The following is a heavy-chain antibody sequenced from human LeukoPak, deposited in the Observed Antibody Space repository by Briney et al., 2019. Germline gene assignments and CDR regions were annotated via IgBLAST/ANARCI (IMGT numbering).Heavy chain of an antibody. V-gene: IGHV3-7*04. CDR3: AGACVAARGVCWVGGATLGDS. D-gene: IGHD3-10*01. J-gene: IGHJ5*01. CDR2: IKPDGRGK. CDR1: GFTFSNYW. Sequence: PGGSLRLSCAASGFTFSNYWMAWVRQAPGKGLEWVATIKPDGRGKYYAYSVKGRFTISRDNAKNSLYLQMKSPRDEDTAVYYCAGACVAARGVCWVGGATLGDS.